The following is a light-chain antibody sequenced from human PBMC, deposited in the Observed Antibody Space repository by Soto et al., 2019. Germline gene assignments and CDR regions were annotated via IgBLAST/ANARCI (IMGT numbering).Light chain of an antibody. CDR2: DAS. CDR1: QSVSSY. V-gene: IGKV3-11*01. Sequence: EIVLTQSPGTLSLSPGERATLSCMASQSVSSYLVWYQQKPGQAPRLLLYDASNRATGIPARFSGSGSGTDFTLTISSLESEDFAVYYCQQRSIWPLTFGGGTKVDI. CDR3: QQRSIWPLT. J-gene: IGKJ4*01.